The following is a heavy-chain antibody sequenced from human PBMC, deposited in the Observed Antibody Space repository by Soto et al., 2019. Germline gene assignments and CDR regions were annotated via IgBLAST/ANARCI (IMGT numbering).Heavy chain of an antibody. CDR3: ARDRVSMAGSETITRYFDY. D-gene: IGHD6-19*01. J-gene: IGHJ4*02. CDR2: ISSSGSTI. V-gene: IGHV3-11*01. CDR1: GFTFSDYY. Sequence: PXECLSLSCAASGFTFSDYYMSWIRQAPGKGLEWVSYISSSGSTIYYADSVKGRFTISRDNAKNSLYLQMNSLRAEDTAVYYCARDRVSMAGSETITRYFDYRGQGTLVTVSS.